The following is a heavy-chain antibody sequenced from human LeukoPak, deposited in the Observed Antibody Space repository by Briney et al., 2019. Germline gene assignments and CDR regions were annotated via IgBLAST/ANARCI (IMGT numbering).Heavy chain of an antibody. V-gene: IGHV1-18*01. J-gene: IGHJ6*02. CDR2: ISAYNGNT. CDR3: SRSVPAAFMDV. D-gene: IGHD2-2*01. CDR1: GYTFTSYG. Sequence: VKVSCQASGYTFTSYGISWVRPAPGQGLEWMGWISAYNGNTNYAQKLQGRVTMTTDTSTSTAYMELRSLRSDDTAVYYCSRSVPAAFMDVWGQGTTVTVSS.